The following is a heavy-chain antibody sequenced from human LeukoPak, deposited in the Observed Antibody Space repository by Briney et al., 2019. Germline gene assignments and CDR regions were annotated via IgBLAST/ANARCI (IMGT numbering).Heavy chain of an antibody. D-gene: IGHD2-21*01. Sequence: ASETLSLTCVVSGYSITSGYYWGWIRPPPGEGLEWIASTYHSGSTYYKPSLKSRVTISVDTSKNQFSLKVSSVTAADTAVYYCARICGGDCRGGFDYWGQGTLVTVSS. CDR3: ARICGGDCRGGFDY. V-gene: IGHV4-38-2*01. CDR2: TYHSGST. CDR1: GYSITSGYY. J-gene: IGHJ4*02.